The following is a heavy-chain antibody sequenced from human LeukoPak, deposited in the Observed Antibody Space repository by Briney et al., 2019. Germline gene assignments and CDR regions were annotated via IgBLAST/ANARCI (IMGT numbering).Heavy chain of an antibody. CDR2: IYYSGST. CDR3: ARSPPSHLGYFDY. Sequence: SETLSLTCTVSGGSISSYYWSWIRQPPGKGLEWIGYIYYSGSTIYIPSLKSRLTISVDTSKNQFSLKLSSVTAADTAVYYCARSPPSHLGYFDYWGQGTLVTASS. J-gene: IGHJ4*02. V-gene: IGHV4-59*01. CDR1: GGSISSYY. D-gene: IGHD3-3*02.